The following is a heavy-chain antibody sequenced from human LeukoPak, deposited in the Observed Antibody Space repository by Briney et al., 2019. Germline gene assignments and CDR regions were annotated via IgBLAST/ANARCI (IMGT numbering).Heavy chain of an antibody. D-gene: IGHD1-26*01. Sequence: PGGSLRLSCAASGFTVSSNYISWVRQAPGRGLEWVSVIYSGGSTYYADSVKGRFTISRDNSENTLYLQMNSLRAEDTAVYYCAKDHGSGSQIAWGQGTLVTVSS. CDR3: AKDHGSGSQIA. V-gene: IGHV3-53*01. CDR1: GFTVSSNY. CDR2: IYSGGST. J-gene: IGHJ5*02.